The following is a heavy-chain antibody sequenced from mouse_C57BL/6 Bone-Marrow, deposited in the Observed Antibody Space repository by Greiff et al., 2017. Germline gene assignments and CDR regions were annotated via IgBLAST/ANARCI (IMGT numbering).Heavy chain of an antibody. D-gene: IGHD2-1*01. CDR2: INPNNGGT. Sequence: VQLQQSGPELVKPGASVKIPCKASGYTFTDYNMAWVRQSHGKSLEWIGDINPNNGGTIYNQKFKGKAPLTVEKSSSKAYMELRSLTSEDTAVDYGVRCPIYYGNYPHYFDYWGQGTTLTVSS. CDR1: GYTFTDYN. CDR3: VRCPIYYGNYPHYFDY. J-gene: IGHJ2*01. V-gene: IGHV1-18*01.